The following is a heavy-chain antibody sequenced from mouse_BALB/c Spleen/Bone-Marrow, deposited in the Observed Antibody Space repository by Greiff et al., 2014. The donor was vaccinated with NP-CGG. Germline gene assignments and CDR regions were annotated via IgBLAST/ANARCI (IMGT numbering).Heavy chain of an antibody. D-gene: IGHD3-2*01. Sequence: EVKLVESGGGLAKPGGSLKLSCAASGFTFSDFYMFWFRQTPEKRLEWVATISDGGTYTYYPDRVKGPFTISRDNANNNLYLQMCGLKAEDSSIYYIAKSGDRNWAMDVWGAGTSVTVSS. J-gene: IGHJ4*01. V-gene: IGHV5-4*02. CDR2: ISDGGTYT. CDR1: GFTFSDFY. CDR3: AKSGDRNWAMDV.